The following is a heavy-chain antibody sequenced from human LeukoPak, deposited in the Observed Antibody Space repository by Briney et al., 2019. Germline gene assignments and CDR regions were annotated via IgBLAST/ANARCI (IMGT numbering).Heavy chain of an antibody. CDR2: IYTSGST. CDR3: ARNGGRGGSGSYLFDY. Sequence: PSETLSLTCTVSGGSISSGSYYWSWIRQPAGKGLEWIGRIYTSGSTNYNPSLKSRVTISVDTSKNQFSLKLSSVTAADTAVYYCARNGGRGGSGSYLFDYWGQGTLVTVSS. D-gene: IGHD3-10*01. J-gene: IGHJ4*02. CDR1: GGSISSGSYY. V-gene: IGHV4-61*02.